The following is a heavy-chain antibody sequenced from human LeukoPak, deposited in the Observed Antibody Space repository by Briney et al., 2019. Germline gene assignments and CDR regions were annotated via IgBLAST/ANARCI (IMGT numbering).Heavy chain of an antibody. J-gene: IGHJ1*01. Sequence: GGSLRLSCAASGFTFSSYGMHWVRQAPGKGLEWVAFIRYDGSNKRYADSVKGRFTISRDNSKNTLYLQMNSLRAEDTAVYYCASWVAQLVRAEYFQHWGQGTLVTVSS. V-gene: IGHV3-30*02. CDR2: IRYDGSNK. D-gene: IGHD6-13*01. CDR3: ASWVAQLVRAEYFQH. CDR1: GFTFSSYG.